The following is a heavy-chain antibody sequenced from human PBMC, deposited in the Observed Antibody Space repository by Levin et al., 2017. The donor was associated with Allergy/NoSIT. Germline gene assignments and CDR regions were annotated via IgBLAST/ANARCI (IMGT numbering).Heavy chain of an antibody. Sequence: SETLSLTCAVYGGSFSGYYWSWIRQPPGKGLEWIGEINHSGSTNYNPSLKSRVTISVDTSKNQFSLKLSSVTAADTAVYNCARIRTYGSTYYDYYMDVWGKGTTVTVSS. J-gene: IGHJ6*03. D-gene: IGHD3-10*01. CDR3: ARIRTYGSTYYDYYMDV. CDR1: GGSFSGYY. V-gene: IGHV4-34*01. CDR2: INHSGST.